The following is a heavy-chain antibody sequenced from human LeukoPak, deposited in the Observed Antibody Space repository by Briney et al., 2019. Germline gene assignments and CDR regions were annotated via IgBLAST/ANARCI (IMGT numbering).Heavy chain of an antibody. V-gene: IGHV3-48*03. CDR3: ARAGSGWPYDFDY. Sequence: LRLSCAASGFVFSNHEMTWVRQAPGEGLEWVSDISGSGISIYYADSVKGRFTISRDSAKNSLYLQMSSLRAEDTAVYYCARAGSGWPYDFDYWGQGTLVTVSS. J-gene: IGHJ4*02. D-gene: IGHD6-19*01. CDR1: GFVFSNHE. CDR2: ISGSGISI.